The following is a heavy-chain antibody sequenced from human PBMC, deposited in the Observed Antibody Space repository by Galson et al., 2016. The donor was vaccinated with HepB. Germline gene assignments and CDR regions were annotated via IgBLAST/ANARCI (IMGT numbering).Heavy chain of an antibody. D-gene: IGHD1-1*01. CDR1: GFTFTNFG. CDR2: ISHDGNNK. V-gene: IGHV3-30*18. CDR3: SKTGDLQLWSNNQRLYYFGD. J-gene: IGHJ4*02. Sequence: SLRLSCAASGFTFTNFGMHWVRQAPGKGLEWVATISHDGNNKYHSDSVRGRFTISRDTSKNTLYLQMNSLRPDDTAVYYCSKTGDLQLWSNNQRLYYFGDWGQGTLATVSS.